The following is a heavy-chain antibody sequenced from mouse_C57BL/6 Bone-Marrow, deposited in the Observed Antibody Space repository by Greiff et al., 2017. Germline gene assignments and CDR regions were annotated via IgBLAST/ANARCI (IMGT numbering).Heavy chain of an antibody. V-gene: IGHV1-69*01. CDR3: ARDYDYDGGDYFDY. J-gene: IGHJ2*01. CDR1: GYTFTSYW. D-gene: IGHD2-4*01. Sequence: VQLQQPGAELVMPGASVKLSCKASGYTFTSYWMHWVKQRPGQGLEWIGEIDPSDSYTNYNQKFKGKSTLTVDKSSSTAYVQLSSLTSEDSAVXYCARDYDYDGGDYFDYWGQGTTLTVSS. CDR2: IDPSDSYT.